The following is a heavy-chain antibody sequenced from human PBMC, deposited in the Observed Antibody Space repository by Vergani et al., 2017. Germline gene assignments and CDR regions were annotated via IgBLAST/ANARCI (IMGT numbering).Heavy chain of an antibody. V-gene: IGHV3-48*02. Sequence: EVQLVESGGDLVQPGRSLRLSCQTSGFNFGEYGVSWVRQAPGKGLEWVSYISSSSSTIYYADSVKGRFTISRDNAKTTLYLQMNSLRDEDRGVYYCARISGGSAPYLHYWGQGTLVTVAS. CDR3: ARISGGSAPYLHY. CDR1: GFNFGEYG. CDR2: ISSSSSTI. D-gene: IGHD2-15*01. J-gene: IGHJ1*01.